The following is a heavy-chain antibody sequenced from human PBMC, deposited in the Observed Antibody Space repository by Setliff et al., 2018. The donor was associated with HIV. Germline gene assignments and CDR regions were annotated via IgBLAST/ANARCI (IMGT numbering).Heavy chain of an antibody. CDR1: GFTFSTYA. D-gene: IGHD3-10*01. J-gene: IGHJ4*01. Sequence: GGSLRLSCAASGFTFSTYAMSWVRQAPGKGLAWVSAISAGGGSTYYAYSVKGRFTISRDNSNNTLFLHMNSLSAEDTAVYYCASFFGDYGYWGHGTQVTVSS. V-gene: IGHV3-23*01. CDR2: ISAGGGST. CDR3: ASFFGDYGY.